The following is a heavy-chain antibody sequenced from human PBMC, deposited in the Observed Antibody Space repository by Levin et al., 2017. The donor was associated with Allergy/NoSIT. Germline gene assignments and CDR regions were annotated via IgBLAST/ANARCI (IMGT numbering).Heavy chain of an antibody. J-gene: IGHJ6*02. CDR2: INWNGGST. D-gene: IGHD3-3*01. CDR1: GFTFDDYG. V-gene: IGHV3-20*01. CDR3: ARVPTYYDFWSGYGEGYYYYGMDG. Sequence: GESLKISCAASGFTFDDYGMSWVRQAPGKGLEWVSGINWNGGSTGYADSVKGRFTISRDNAKNSLYLQMNSLRAEDTALYHCARVPTYYDFWSGYGEGYYYYGMDGWGQGTTVTVSS.